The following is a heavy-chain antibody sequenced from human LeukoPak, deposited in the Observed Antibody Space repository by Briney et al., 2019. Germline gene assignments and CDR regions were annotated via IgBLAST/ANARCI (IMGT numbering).Heavy chain of an antibody. CDR1: GGSISSGSYY. J-gene: IGHJ6*03. CDR2: IYTSGST. D-gene: IGHD3-3*01. Sequence: PSQTLSLTCTVSGGSISSGSYYWSWIRQPAGKGLEWIGRIYTSGSTNYNPSLKSQVTISVDTSKNQFSLKLSSVTAADTAVYYCARSSDRIFGVVHYYYYYYMDVWGKGTTVTVSS. CDR3: ARSSDRIFGVVHYYYYYYMDV. V-gene: IGHV4-61*02.